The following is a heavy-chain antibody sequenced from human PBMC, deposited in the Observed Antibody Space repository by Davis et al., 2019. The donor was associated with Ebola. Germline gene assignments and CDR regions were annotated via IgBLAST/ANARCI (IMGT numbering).Heavy chain of an antibody. CDR1: GGSISSYY. Sequence: MPSETLSLTCTVSGGSISSYYWSWIRQPPGKGLEWIGYIYYSGSTNYNPSLKSRVTISVDTSKNQFSRKLSSVTAADTAVYYCASINSGSYTNAFDIWGQGTMVTVSS. D-gene: IGHD1-26*01. CDR2: IYYSGST. CDR3: ASINSGSYTNAFDI. J-gene: IGHJ3*02. V-gene: IGHV4-59*01.